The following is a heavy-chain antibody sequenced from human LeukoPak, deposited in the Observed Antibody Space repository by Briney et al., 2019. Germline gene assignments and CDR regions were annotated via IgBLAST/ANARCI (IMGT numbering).Heavy chain of an antibody. Sequence: SETLSLTCTVSGGSISRYYWSWIRQPPGKGLEWIGYIYSTGSTNSNPSLKSRVTISVDTSNNQFSLKLRSMTAADTAVYFCARHASAVGALFYWGQGTLVTVSS. CDR2: IYSTGST. J-gene: IGHJ4*02. D-gene: IGHD1-26*01. V-gene: IGHV4-59*08. CDR1: GGSISRYY. CDR3: ARHASAVGALFY.